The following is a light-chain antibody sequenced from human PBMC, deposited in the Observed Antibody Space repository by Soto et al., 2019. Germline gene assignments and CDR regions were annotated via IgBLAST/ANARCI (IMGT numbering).Light chain of an antibody. J-gene: IGLJ2*01. V-gene: IGLV2-18*02. CDR1: SSDVGSYNR. CDR2: EVS. Sequence: QSVLTQPPSVSGSPGQSVTISCTGTSSDVGSYNRVSWYQQPPGTAPKLMIYEVSNRPSGVPDRFSGSKSGNTASLTISGLQAEDEADYFGSSYAGSSTVVFGVGTQMTVL. CDR3: SSYAGSSTVV.